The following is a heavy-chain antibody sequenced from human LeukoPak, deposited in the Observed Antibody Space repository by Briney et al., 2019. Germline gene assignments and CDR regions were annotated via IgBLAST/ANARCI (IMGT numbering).Heavy chain of an antibody. J-gene: IGHJ4*02. CDR1: GFNFNNYG. V-gene: IGHV3-30*02. CDR2: IQPDGIDT. D-gene: IGHD1-1*01. Sequence: GGSLRLSCATSGFNFNNYGMHWVREPPGKGLEWVALIQPDGIDTYYADSVKGRFTVFRDNSKSTLYLQLNSLTPDDTAIYYCAKRDRTTEFDYWGQGTLVPVSS. CDR3: AKRDRTTEFDY.